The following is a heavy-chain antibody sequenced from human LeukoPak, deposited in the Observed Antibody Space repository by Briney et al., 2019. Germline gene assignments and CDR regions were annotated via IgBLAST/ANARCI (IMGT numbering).Heavy chain of an antibody. J-gene: IGHJ6*03. V-gene: IGHV3-48*03. D-gene: IGHD3-9*01. CDR2: ISSSGSTI. Sequence: QTGGSLRLSCAASGFTFSSYEMNWVRQAPGKGLEWVSYISSSGSTIYYADSVKGRFTISRDNAKNSLYLQMNSLRAEDTAVYYCAREQPGYYDILTGFTYYYYYMDVWGKGTTVTISS. CDR1: GFTFSSYE. CDR3: AREQPGYYDILTGFTYYYYYMDV.